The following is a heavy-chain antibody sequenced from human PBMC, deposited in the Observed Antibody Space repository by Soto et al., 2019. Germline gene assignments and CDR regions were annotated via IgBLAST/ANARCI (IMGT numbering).Heavy chain of an antibody. J-gene: IGHJ2*01. D-gene: IGHD7-27*01. V-gene: IGHV5-51*01. CDR3: DL. Sequence: LKISCKGSGYKFANAWIGWVRQMPGKGLEWMGIIKPGASDIRYSPSFRGQVIISADAAVSTAYLQLNSLKASSYWGWYFDLWGRGTLVTVSS. CDR1: GYKFANAW. CDR2: IKPGASDI.